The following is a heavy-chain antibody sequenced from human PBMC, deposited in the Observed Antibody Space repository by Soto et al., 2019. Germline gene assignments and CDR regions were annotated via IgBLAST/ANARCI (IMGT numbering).Heavy chain of an antibody. D-gene: IGHD3-22*01. Sequence: GGSLRLSCAASGFTFSSYSMNWVRQAPGKGLEWVSSISSSSSYIYYADSVKGRFTISRDNAKNSLYLQMNSLRAEDTAVYYCARDRVVYYYDSSGYRPYVAFDIWGQGTMVTVSS. CDR1: GFTFSSYS. CDR3: ARDRVVYYYDSSGYRPYVAFDI. V-gene: IGHV3-21*01. CDR2: ISSSSSYI. J-gene: IGHJ3*02.